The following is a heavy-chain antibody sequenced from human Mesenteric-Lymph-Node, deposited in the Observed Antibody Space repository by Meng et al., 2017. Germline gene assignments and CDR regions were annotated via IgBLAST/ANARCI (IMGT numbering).Heavy chain of an antibody. Sequence: GGSLRLSCAASGFTFDDYAMHWVRQAPGKGLEWVSVIHSNGNTYYADSVKGRFTISRDNSKNTLYLQMNSLRAEDTAVYYCAREEYYYDSSGYYIYYFDYWGQGTLVTVSS. D-gene: IGHD3-22*01. J-gene: IGHJ4*02. CDR1: GFTFDDYA. CDR3: AREEYYYDSSGYYIYYFDY. V-gene: IGHV3-NL1*01. CDR2: IHSNGNT.